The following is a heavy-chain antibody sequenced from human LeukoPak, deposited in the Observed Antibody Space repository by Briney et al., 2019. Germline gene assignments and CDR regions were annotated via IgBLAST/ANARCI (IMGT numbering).Heavy chain of an antibody. CDR3: ARWGLGLIVVVPAAKGAFDI. D-gene: IGHD2-2*01. CDR2: INPNSGGT. V-gene: IGHV1-2*02. Sequence: ASVKVSCKASGYTFTGYYIHWVRQAPGQGLEWMGWINPNSGGTNYAQKFQGRVTMTRDTSISTAYMELSRLRSDDTAVYYCARWGLGLIVVVPAAKGAFDIWGQGTMVTVSS. J-gene: IGHJ3*02. CDR1: GYTFTGYY.